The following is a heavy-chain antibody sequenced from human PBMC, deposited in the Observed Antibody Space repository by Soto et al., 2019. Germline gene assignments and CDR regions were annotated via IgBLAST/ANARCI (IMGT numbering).Heavy chain of an antibody. Sequence: HVELVQSGADVKKPGDSVTISCKASGYTFTDYALHWVRQAPGQRLEWMGWMNAGVGNTLYSQKFQGRITITRDTSASTAYMELNSLKSEDTAIYYCARDTGYTFGSLNYWGPGTLVTVSS. CDR3: ARDTGYTFGSLNY. V-gene: IGHV1-3*01. D-gene: IGHD5-18*01. J-gene: IGHJ4*02. CDR1: GYTFTDYA. CDR2: MNAGVGNT.